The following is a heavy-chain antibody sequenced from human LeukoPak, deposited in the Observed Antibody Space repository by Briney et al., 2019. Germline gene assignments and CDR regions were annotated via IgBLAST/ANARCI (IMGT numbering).Heavy chain of an antibody. CDR3: ARDGFSSSWPYYFDF. V-gene: IGHV1-18*01. CDR2: ISSYKGNT. J-gene: IGHJ4*02. CDR1: GYTFINYG. D-gene: IGHD6-13*01. Sequence: ASVKVSCKASGYTFINYGITWVRQAPGQGLEWMGWISSYKGNTNYAQQFQGRVTMTTDTSTSTAYMELKSLRSDDPAVYHCARDGFSSSWPYYFDFWPQGSLVTVSS.